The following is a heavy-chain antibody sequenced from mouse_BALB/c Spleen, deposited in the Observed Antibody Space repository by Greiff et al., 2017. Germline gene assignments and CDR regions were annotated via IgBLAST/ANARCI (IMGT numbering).Heavy chain of an antibody. D-gene: IGHD1-1*01. CDR3: ARDRPYYYGSSSYWYFDV. Sequence: VKLQESGPGLVAPSQSLSITCTVSGFSLTGYGVNWVRQPPGKGLEWLGMIWGDGSTDYNSALKSRLSISKDNSKGQVFLKMNSLQTDDTARYYCARDRPYYYGSSSYWYFDVWGAGTTVTVSS. V-gene: IGHV2-6-7*01. CDR2: IWGDGST. CDR1: GFSLTGYG. J-gene: IGHJ1*01.